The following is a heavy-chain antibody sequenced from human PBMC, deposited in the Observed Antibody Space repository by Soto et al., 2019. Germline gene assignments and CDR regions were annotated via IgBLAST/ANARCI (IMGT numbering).Heavy chain of an antibody. V-gene: IGHV3-23*01. CDR1: GFPFSIYA. Sequence: EVQLLESGGGLVQPGGSLRLSCAASGFPFSIYAMNWVRQAPGKGLEWVSIISGSGDTTTYADSVKGRFTISSDNSKNTLYLQMDRLRAEDTAVYYCTNRGGSKVGYWGQGTLVTVSS. CDR3: TNRGGSKVGY. D-gene: IGHD1-26*01. J-gene: IGHJ4*02. CDR2: ISGSGDTT.